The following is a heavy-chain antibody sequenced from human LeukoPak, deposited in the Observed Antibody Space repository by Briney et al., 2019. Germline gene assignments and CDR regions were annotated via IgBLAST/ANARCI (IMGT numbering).Heavy chain of an antibody. CDR1: GYTFTGYY. J-gene: IGHJ4*02. D-gene: IGHD6-13*01. Sequence: EASVKVSCKASGYTFTGYYMHWVRQAPGQGLEWMGWINPNSGGTNCAQKFQGRVTMTRDTSTSTVYMELSSLRSEDTAVYYCAGDNGIAAAMPQYWGQGTLVTVSS. V-gene: IGHV1-2*02. CDR3: AGDNGIAAAMPQY. CDR2: INPNSGGT.